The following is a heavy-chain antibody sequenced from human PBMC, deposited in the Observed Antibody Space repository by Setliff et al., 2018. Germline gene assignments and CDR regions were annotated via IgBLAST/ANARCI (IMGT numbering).Heavy chain of an antibody. Sequence: SVKVSCKASGGTFSSYAISWVRQAPGQGLEWMGGIIPIFGTANYAQKFQGRVTMTEDTSTDTAYMELSRLTSEDTAVYYCALEYSNSSPTVYYYMDVWGKGTTVTVSS. CDR2: IIPIFGTA. D-gene: IGHD6-6*01. CDR3: ALEYSNSSPTVYYYMDV. CDR1: GGTFSSYA. V-gene: IGHV1-69*06. J-gene: IGHJ6*03.